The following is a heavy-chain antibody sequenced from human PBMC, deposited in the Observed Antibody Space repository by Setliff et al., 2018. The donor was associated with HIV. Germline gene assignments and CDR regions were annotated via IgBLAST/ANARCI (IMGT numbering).Heavy chain of an antibody. Sequence: GGSLRLSCAASGFTVSSNYMSWVRQAPGKGLEWVSVIYSGGSTYYADSVKGRFTISRDNAKNSLYLQMNGLRVEDTAVYYCARGWFDSWGQGTLVTVSS. CDR3: ARGWFDS. V-gene: IGHV3-53*01. J-gene: IGHJ5*01. CDR2: IYSGGST. CDR1: GFTVSSNY.